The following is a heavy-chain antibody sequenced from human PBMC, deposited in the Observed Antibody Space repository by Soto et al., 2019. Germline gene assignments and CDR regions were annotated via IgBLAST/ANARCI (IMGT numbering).Heavy chain of an antibody. D-gene: IGHD2-8*01. CDR1: GFTFSSYG. CDR2: ISGGGDTT. J-gene: IGHJ4*02. V-gene: IGHV3-23*01. Sequence: GGSLRLSCAASGFTFSSYGISWIRLSPGKWLEWVSVISGGGDTTYYTPSVKGRFTISRDDFRNTLYLQMNSLRTEDTAIYYCAKLRDFVVLPAGILDYWGPGTLVTVSS. CDR3: AKLRDFVVLPAGILDY.